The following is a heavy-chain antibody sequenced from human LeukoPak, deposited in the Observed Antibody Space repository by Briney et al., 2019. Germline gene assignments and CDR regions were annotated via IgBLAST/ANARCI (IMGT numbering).Heavy chain of an antibody. Sequence: ASVKVSCKASGYTFTSYDINWVRQATGQGPEWMGWMNPSSGNTGFAQRFQGRVTMTRDTSIKTAYFEVSSLTSKGPSGCFCATHTYYYSSGSFAYWGQGTLVTVSS. CDR1: GYTFTSYD. D-gene: IGHD3-10*01. J-gene: IGHJ4*02. CDR2: MNPSSGNT. V-gene: IGHV1-8*01. CDR3: ATHTYYYSSGSFAY.